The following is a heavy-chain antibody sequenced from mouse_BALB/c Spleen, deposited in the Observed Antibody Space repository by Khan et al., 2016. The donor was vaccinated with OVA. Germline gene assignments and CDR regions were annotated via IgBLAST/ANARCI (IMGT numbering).Heavy chain of an antibody. V-gene: IGHV3-8*02. CDR1: GDSITSGY. CDR3: ARWNYRYDGYFDY. D-gene: IGHD2-14*01. J-gene: IGHJ2*01. CDR2: ISSSDST. Sequence: EVQLQESGPSLVKPSQTLSLTCSVTGDSITSGYWNWIRKFPGHKLEYMGYISSSDSTFYNPSLKSRISITRDTSKNQYYLLLNSVTTEDTATYYGARWNYRYDGYFDYGGQGTTLTVSS.